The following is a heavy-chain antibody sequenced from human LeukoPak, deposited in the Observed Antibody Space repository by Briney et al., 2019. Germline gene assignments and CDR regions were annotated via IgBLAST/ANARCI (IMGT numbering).Heavy chain of an antibody. CDR2: IYYSGST. J-gene: IGHJ5*02. Sequence: SETLSLTCTVSGGSISSSSYYWGWIRQPPGKGLEWIGSIYYSGSTYYNPSLKSRVTISVDTSKNQFSLKLSSVTAADTAAYYCARLIAVAGKAHWFDPWGQGTLVTVSS. CDR3: ARLIAVAGKAHWFDP. D-gene: IGHD6-19*01. V-gene: IGHV4-39*01. CDR1: GGSISSSSYY.